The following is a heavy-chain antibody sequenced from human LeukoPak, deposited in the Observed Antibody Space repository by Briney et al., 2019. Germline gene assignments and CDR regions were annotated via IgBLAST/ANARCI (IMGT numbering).Heavy chain of an antibody. CDR2: INGDGSST. CDR3: ARVLAARPFDY. D-gene: IGHD6-6*01. Sequence: QPGGSLRLSCAASGFTFSSYWMHWVREVPGKGPVWVSRINGDGSSTSYADSVKGRFIISRDNAKNTLYLQMNSLRVEDTAVYYCARVLAARPFDYWGQGTLVTVSS. CDR1: GFTFSSYW. J-gene: IGHJ4*02. V-gene: IGHV3-74*01.